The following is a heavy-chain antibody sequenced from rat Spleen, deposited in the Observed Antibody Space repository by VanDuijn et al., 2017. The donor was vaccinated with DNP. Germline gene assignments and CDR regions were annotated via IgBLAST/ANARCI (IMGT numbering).Heavy chain of an antibody. D-gene: IGHD4-3*01. V-gene: IGHV5-25*01. CDR2: ISTSGGST. Sequence: EVQLVGSGGGLVQPGRSLKLSCAASGFTFSNYYMAWVRQAPTKGLEWVASISTSGGSTYYRDSVKGRFTVSRDNAKSSLYLQMNSLKSEDTATYYCAKNSGYYFDYWGQGVMVTVSS. CDR1: GFTFSNYY. J-gene: IGHJ2*01. CDR3: AKNSGYYFDY.